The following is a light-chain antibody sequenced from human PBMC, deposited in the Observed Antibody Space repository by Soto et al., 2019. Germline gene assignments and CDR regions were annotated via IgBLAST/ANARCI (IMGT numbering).Light chain of an antibody. V-gene: IGKV1-5*03. CDR2: KAS. J-gene: IGKJ5*01. CDR3: PQYNIYPIT. CDR1: QSISSW. Sequence: SPATLSAYLRERDTVTCRASQSISSWLAWYQQKPGKAPKLLIYKASSLESGVPSRFSGSGSGTEFTLTISSLQPDDFAPYYCPQYNIYPITVGQGTLLEIK.